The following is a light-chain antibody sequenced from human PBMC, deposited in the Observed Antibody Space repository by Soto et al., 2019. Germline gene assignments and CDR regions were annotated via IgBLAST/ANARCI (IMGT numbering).Light chain of an antibody. CDR3: QQYDNCPSVT. V-gene: IGKV3-15*01. CDR2: GTS. Sequence: IVMTQSPATLSVSPGEIATLSCRASQRVGRSLAWYQQKPGQAPRLLIYGTSARATGIPATFNGSGSGTECSLTICMLQSEHFGIYYGQQYDNCPSVTFGGGNQVEIK. CDR1: QRVGRS. J-gene: IGKJ4*01.